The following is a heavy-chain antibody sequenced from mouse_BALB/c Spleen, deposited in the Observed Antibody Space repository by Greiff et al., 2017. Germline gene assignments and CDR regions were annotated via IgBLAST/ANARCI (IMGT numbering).Heavy chain of an antibody. CDR2: ISSGGSYT. Sequence: EVMLVESGGGLVKPGGSLKLSCAASGFTFSSYTMSWVRPTPEKRLECVATISSGGSYTYYPDSVKGRFTISRDNAKNTLYLQMSSLKSEDTAMYYCTRDTDLAYWGQGTLVTVSA. V-gene: IGHV5-6-4*01. J-gene: IGHJ3*01. CDR1: GFTFSSYT. CDR3: TRDTDLAY.